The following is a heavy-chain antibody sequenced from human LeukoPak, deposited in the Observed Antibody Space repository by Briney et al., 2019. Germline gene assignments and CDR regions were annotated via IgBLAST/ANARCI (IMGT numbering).Heavy chain of an antibody. CDR1: GYTFTGYY. J-gene: IGHJ6*02. CDR3: ARAGYYDSSGYYSPYYYYGMDV. V-gene: IGHV1-2*02. CDR2: INPNSGGA. Sequence: ASVKVSFTSSGYTFTGYYMDLVRQAPGQGLEWMGLINPNSGGANYAQKFQGRVTMTRDTSISTAYMELSRLRSDDTAVYYCARAGYYDSSGYYSPYYYYGMDVWGQGTTVTVSS. D-gene: IGHD3-22*01.